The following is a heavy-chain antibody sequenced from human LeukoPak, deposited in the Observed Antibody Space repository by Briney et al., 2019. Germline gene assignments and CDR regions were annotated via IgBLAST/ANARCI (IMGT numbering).Heavy chain of an antibody. CDR3: VGGSSGTVVRGISWAWFDP. J-gene: IGHJ5*02. CDR1: GFPFSIYW. CDR2: IKPDGSDK. V-gene: IGHV3-7*05. Sequence: GGSLRLSCAASGFPFSIYWMTWVRQAPGKGLEWVANIKPDGSDKYYVDSAKGRFTISRDNAKNSLYLQMNSLRAEDTAVYYCVGGSSGTVVRGISWAWFDPWGQGTLVSVSS. D-gene: IGHD3-10*01.